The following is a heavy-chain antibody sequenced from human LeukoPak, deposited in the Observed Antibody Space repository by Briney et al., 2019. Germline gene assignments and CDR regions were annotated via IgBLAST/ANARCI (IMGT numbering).Heavy chain of an antibody. CDR2: IYYSGSN. V-gene: IGHV4-59*01. CDR3: ARSMVRVLFDY. CDR1: GGSISSYY. Sequence: SETLSLTCTVSGGSISSYYWSWIRQPPGKGLEWVGYIYYSGSNNYNPSLKSRVTISEDTSKNQSSLKLSSVTAADTAVYYCARSMVRVLFDYWGQGTLVTVSS. J-gene: IGHJ4*02. D-gene: IGHD3-10*01.